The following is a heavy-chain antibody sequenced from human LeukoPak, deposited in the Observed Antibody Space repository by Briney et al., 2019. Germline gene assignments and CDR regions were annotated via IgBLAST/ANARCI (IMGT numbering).Heavy chain of an antibody. D-gene: IGHD3-10*01. CDR1: GFTFSSYG. CDR3: AKDQTMIRGVGFDY. J-gene: IGHJ4*02. CDR2: ISHDGSNI. Sequence: PGGSLRLSCAASGFTFSSYGMNWVRQAPGKGLEWVAVISHDGSNIYYADSVRGRFTISRDNSKITVNLQMNSLRAEDTAVYYCAKDQTMIRGVGFDYWGQGTLVTVSS. V-gene: IGHV3-30*18.